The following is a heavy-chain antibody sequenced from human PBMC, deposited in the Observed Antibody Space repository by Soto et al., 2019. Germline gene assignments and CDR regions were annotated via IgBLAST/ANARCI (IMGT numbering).Heavy chain of an antibody. CDR1: GFTFSSHS. D-gene: IGHD2-15*01. CDR2: ISSSSSYI. CDR3: ARDASTAASRDGWFDP. Sequence: EVQLVESGGGLVKPGGSLRLSCAASGFTFSSHSMIWVRQAPGKGLEWVSSISSSSSYIYYADSVRGRFTISRDNAKNSLYLQMNSLRAEDTAMYYCARDASTAASRDGWFDPWGQGTQVTVSS. J-gene: IGHJ5*02. V-gene: IGHV3-21*01.